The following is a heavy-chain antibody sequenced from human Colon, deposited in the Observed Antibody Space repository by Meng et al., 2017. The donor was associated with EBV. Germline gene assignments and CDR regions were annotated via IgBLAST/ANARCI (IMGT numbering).Heavy chain of an antibody. CDR3: VISSHN. V-gene: IGHV4-39*07. CDR1: GGSNTSTSSD. Sequence: LRGSGPGLVKPSGPLSLTCTIAGGSNTSTSSDWGWVRQPPGKGLEWIGSIYYRGSTNYNPSLKSRISMSVDMSKNQFSLKVNSVTAADTAIYYCVISSHNWGQGTLVTVSS. D-gene: IGHD3-3*02. CDR2: IYYRGST. J-gene: IGHJ4*02.